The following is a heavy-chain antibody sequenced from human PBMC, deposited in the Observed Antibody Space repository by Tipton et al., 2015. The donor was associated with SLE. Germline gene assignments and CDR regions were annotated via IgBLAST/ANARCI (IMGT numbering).Heavy chain of an antibody. CDR2: IYYSGST. V-gene: IGHV4-39*07. J-gene: IGHJ3*02. D-gene: IGHD5-24*01. CDR1: GGSISSSSYY. Sequence: TLSLTCTVSGGSISSSSYYWGWIRQPPGKGLEWIGSIYYSGSTYYNPSLKSRVTISVDTSKNQFSLKLSSVTAADTAVYYCARSLGWLKSFDIWGQGTMVTVSS. CDR3: ARSLGWLKSFDI.